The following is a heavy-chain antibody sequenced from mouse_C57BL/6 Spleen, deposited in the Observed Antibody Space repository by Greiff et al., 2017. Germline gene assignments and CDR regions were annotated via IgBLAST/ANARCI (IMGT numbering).Heavy chain of an antibody. CDR3: TRLGYGSSSYYFDY. Sequence: QVQLQQSGAELVRPGASVTLSCKASGYTFTDYEMHWVKQTPVHGLEWIGAIDPETGGTASNQKFKGKAILTAAKSSSTADMELRSLTSEDSAVSYCTRLGYGSSSYYFDYWGQGTTLTVSS. CDR2: IDPETGGT. V-gene: IGHV1-15*01. CDR1: GYTFTDYE. D-gene: IGHD1-1*01. J-gene: IGHJ2*01.